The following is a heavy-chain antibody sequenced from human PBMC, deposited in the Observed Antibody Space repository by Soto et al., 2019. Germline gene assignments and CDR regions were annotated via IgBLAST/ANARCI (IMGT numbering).Heavy chain of an antibody. D-gene: IGHD6-13*01. CDR3: ARQRVAAAQYFFDY. J-gene: IGHJ4*02. CDR2: IISSGST. CDR1: GGSVSSGSYY. Sequence: QVQLQESGPGLVKPSETLSLTCSVSGGSVSSGSYYWSWIRQPPGKGLEWIGYIISSGSTDYNPSLRNRVTAAVATSKNRFYLSRSSVTAADTVVYYCARQRVAAAQYFFDYWGQGTLVTGSS. V-gene: IGHV4-61*01.